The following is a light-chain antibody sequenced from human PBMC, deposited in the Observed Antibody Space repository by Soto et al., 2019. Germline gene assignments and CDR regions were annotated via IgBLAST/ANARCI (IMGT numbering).Light chain of an antibody. CDR3: ETWGSNLLV. Sequence: QPVLTQSSSASASLGPSVKLTCTLSSGHSSYIIAWHQQQPGKAPRYLMKLEGSGSYNKGSGVPDRFSGSSAAAVRYLTISNLQFEDEADYYCETWGSNLLVFGGGTKLTVL. CDR2: LEGSGSY. J-gene: IGLJ2*01. CDR1: SGHSSYI. V-gene: IGLV4-60*02.